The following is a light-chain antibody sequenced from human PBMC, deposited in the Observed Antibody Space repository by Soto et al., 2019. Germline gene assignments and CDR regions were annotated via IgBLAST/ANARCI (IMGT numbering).Light chain of an antibody. CDR1: QSISSW. Sequence: DIQMTQSPSTLSASVGDRVTITCRASQSISSWLAWYQQKPGKAPKLLIYGASSLQSGVPPRFSGSGSGTEFTLTISSLQPDDFATYYCQHYKSYPWTFGQGTKVDIK. J-gene: IGKJ1*01. CDR2: GAS. V-gene: IGKV1-5*01. CDR3: QHYKSYPWT.